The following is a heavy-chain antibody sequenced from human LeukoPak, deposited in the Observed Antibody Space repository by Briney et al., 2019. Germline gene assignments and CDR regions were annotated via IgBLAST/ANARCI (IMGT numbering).Heavy chain of an antibody. J-gene: IGHJ4*02. CDR2: IYYSGST. CDR1: GGSISSYY. D-gene: IGHD3-22*01. V-gene: IGHV4-59*08. Sequence: KAWETLSLTCTVSGGSISSYYWSWIRQPPGKGLEGIGYIYYSGSTNYNPSLKSRVTISVDTSKNQFSLKLSSVTAADTAVYYCATFDSSGYYLFDYWGQGTLVTVSS. CDR3: ATFDSSGYYLFDY.